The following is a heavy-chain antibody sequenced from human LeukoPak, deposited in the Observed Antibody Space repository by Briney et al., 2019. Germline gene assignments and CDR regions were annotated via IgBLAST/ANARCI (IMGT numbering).Heavy chain of an antibody. J-gene: IGHJ4*02. CDR1: GFTFSSYA. CDR3: AKRGGSGSSRLSYFDY. D-gene: IGHD3-22*01. Sequence: PGGSLRLSCAASGFTFSSYAMSWVRQAPGKGLEWVSAISGSGGSTYYADSVKGRFTISSANSKNTLYLQMNSRRAGDTAVYYCAKRGGSGSSRLSYFDYWGQGTLVTVSS. V-gene: IGHV3-23*01. CDR2: ISGSGGST.